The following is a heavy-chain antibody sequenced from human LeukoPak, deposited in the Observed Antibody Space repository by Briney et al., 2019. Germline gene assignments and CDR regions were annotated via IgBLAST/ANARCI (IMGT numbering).Heavy chain of an antibody. Sequence: SETLSLTCAGSGHSISSGYYWAWIRQPPGKGLEWIGNIFHSGTTYYNPSLKSRVTMSVDTSKNQFSLRLTSVTAADTAVYYCARNGARAAHYYYYYYMDVWGKGTTVTVSS. J-gene: IGHJ6*03. CDR1: GHSISSGYY. D-gene: IGHD6-6*01. V-gene: IGHV4-38-2*01. CDR3: ARNGARAAHYYYYYYMDV. CDR2: IFHSGTT.